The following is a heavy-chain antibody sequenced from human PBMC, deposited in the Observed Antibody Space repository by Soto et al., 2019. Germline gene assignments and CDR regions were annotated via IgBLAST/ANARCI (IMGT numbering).Heavy chain of an antibody. J-gene: IGHJ5*02. V-gene: IGHV1-2*02. CDR3: GRYSTPGSPLGS. CDR1: GDTFSGSI. Sequence: ASVKVSCKASGDTFSGSIMHWVRQAPGQGLEWMGWLNPTSGGRRSAQKFQGRVTLTRDTSINTVYMELSRLTSDDTAVFYCGRYSTPGSPLGSWGQGTLVTVSS. D-gene: IGHD1-26*01. CDR2: LNPTSGGR.